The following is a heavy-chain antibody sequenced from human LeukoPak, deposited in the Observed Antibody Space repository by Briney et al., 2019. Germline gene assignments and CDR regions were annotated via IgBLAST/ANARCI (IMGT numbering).Heavy chain of an antibody. CDR1: GFTFSSYA. CDR3: ARGPYYGSGSHFSYYGMDV. J-gene: IGHJ6*02. CDR2: ISGSGDTT. V-gene: IGHV3-23*01. D-gene: IGHD3-10*01. Sequence: GESLRLSCAASGFTFSSYAMSWVRQAPGKGLEWVSAISGSGDTTYYADSVKGRFTVSRDNSRNTVYVQMNSLRAEDTAMYYCARGPYYGSGSHFSYYGMDVWGQGTTVTVSS.